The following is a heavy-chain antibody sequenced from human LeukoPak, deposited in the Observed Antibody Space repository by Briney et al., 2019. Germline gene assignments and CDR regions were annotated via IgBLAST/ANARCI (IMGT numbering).Heavy chain of an antibody. J-gene: IGHJ4*02. CDR1: GFTFSSYG. CDR2: ISYDGSNK. Sequence: GWSLRLSCAASGFTFSSYGMHWVRQAPGKGLEWVAVISYDGSNKYYADSVKGRFTISRDNSKNTLYLQMNSLRAEDTAVYYCAKGSSYVDTAMRSYFDYWGQGTLVTVSS. CDR3: AKGSSYVDTAMRSYFDY. D-gene: IGHD5-18*01. V-gene: IGHV3-30*18.